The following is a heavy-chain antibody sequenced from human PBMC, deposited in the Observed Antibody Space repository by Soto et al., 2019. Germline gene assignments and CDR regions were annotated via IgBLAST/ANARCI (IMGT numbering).Heavy chain of an antibody. V-gene: IGHV1-18*01. CDR3: ARGRYGDY. D-gene: IGHD1-1*01. CDR1: GYTFTSYG. CDR2: ISADNGNT. Sequence: QVHLVQSGAEVKKPGASVKVSCKGSGYTFTSYGITWVRQAPGQGLEWMGWISADNGNTDHEQKIQGRVTVTRDTSTTTAYMELRRLGSDDTAVYYCARGRYGDYWGEGALVTVSS. J-gene: IGHJ4*02.